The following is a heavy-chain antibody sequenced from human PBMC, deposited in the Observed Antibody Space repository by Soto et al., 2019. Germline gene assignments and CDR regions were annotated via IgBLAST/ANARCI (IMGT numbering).Heavy chain of an antibody. V-gene: IGHV3-23*01. CDR3: AKAYFDILTGYFGDY. CDR2: MSNSGSRT. CDR1: GFTFSNYA. Sequence: VQLLESGGGLVQPGGSLRLSCAASGFTFSNYAISWVRQAPGKGREWVSGMSNSGSRTYYADSVKGRFIISRDNSKNTLYLQMNSLRPEDTAVYYCAKAYFDILTGYFGDYWGQGTLVSVSS. D-gene: IGHD3-9*01. J-gene: IGHJ4*02.